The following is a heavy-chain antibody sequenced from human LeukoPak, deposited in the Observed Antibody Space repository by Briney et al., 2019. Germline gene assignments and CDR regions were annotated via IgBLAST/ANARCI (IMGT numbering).Heavy chain of an antibody. CDR1: GGSFSGYY. Sequence: SETLSLTCAVYGGSFSGYYWSWIRQPPGKGLEWIGEINHSGSTSYNPSLKSRVTISVDTSKNQFSLKLSSVTAADTAVYYCARVRTTIFGVVLPFDPWGQGTLVTVSS. J-gene: IGHJ5*02. CDR3: ARVRTTIFGVVLPFDP. D-gene: IGHD3-3*01. CDR2: INHSGST. V-gene: IGHV4-34*01.